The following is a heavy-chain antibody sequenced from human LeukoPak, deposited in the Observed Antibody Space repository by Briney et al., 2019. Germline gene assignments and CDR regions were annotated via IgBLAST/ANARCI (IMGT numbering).Heavy chain of an antibody. Sequence: SETLSLTCTVSGGSISSYYWSWIRQPPGKGLEWIGYIYYSGSTNYNPSLTSRVTISVDTSKNQFSLKLSSVTAADTAVYYCAGQGPAAIRGFDYWGQGTLVTVSS. D-gene: IGHD2-2*02. CDR3: AGQGPAAIRGFDY. V-gene: IGHV4-59*01. J-gene: IGHJ4*02. CDR1: GGSISSYY. CDR2: IYYSGST.